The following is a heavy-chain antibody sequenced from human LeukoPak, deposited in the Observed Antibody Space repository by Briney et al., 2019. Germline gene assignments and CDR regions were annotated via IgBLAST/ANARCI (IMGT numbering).Heavy chain of an antibody. CDR2: ISGSGGST. Sequence: GVSLRLSCAASGFTFSSYAMSWVRQAPGKGLEWVSAISGSGGSTYYADSVKGRFTISRDNSKNTLYLQMNSLRAEDTAVYYCAQDMYYYDSSALGELDYWGQGTLVTVSS. CDR3: AQDMYYYDSSALGELDY. D-gene: IGHD3-22*01. V-gene: IGHV3-23*01. CDR1: GFTFSSYA. J-gene: IGHJ4*02.